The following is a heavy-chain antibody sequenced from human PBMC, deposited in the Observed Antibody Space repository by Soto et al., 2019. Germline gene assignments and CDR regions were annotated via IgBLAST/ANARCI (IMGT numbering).Heavy chain of an antibody. CDR2: ITPIGATT. J-gene: IGHJ4*01. V-gene: IGHV1-46*01. CDR3: ARGLIYDSSVYYFDY. CDR1: GYRFAGSF. Sequence: GASGKVTWKASGYRFAGSFMPCVPLAPGQALDWMGIITPIGATTSYAQTFQASVTMPRYTSTSTVYMLLSSFRSEDTPVYYCARGLIYDSSVYYFDYWG. D-gene: IGHD3-22*01.